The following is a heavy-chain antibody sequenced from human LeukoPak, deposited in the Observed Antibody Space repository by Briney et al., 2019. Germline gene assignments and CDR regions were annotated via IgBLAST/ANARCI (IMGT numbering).Heavy chain of an antibody. V-gene: IGHV4-4*07. D-gene: IGHD4-17*01. CDR1: GGSINIYY. CDR2: IFTSGKT. J-gene: IGHJ6*03. Sequence: SETLSLTCTASGGSINIYYWSWVRQPAGKGLEWIGRIFTSGKTNYNPSLKSRVTLSVDKSKNHFSLKLNSVTAADTAVYYCATSTVTTENSYHYIDVWGKGTTVTVSS. CDR3: ATSTVTTENSYHYIDV.